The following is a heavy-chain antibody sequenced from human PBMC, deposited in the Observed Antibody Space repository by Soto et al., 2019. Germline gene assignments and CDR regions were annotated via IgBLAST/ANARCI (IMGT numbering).Heavy chain of an antibody. CDR3: TGSLSFAFDI. Sequence: EVQLVESGGGLVKPGGSLKLSCAASGFSFSDSVMHWVRQVSGKGLEWVGRITSTADTYATAYTASVKGRFTVSRDDSKNTAYLQMSSLKPEDTAVYYCTGSLSFAFDIWGQGTMVHVSS. V-gene: IGHV3-73*01. J-gene: IGHJ3*02. CDR1: GFSFSDSV. CDR2: ITSTADTYAT.